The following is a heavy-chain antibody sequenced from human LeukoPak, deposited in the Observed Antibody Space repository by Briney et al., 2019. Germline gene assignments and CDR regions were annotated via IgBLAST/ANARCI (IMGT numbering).Heavy chain of an antibody. CDR2: ISSSSSYI. CDR3: ARDGRDDYSNSNLDY. Sequence: GGSLRLSCAASGFTFSSYSMNWVRQAPGKGPEWVSSISSSSSYIYYADSVKGRFTISRDNAKNSLYLQMNSLRAEDTAVYYCARDGRDDYSNSNLDYWGQGTLVTVSS. J-gene: IGHJ4*02. CDR1: GFTFSSYS. V-gene: IGHV3-21*01. D-gene: IGHD4-11*01.